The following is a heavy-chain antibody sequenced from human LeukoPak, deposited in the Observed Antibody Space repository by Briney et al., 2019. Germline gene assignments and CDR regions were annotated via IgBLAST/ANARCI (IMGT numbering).Heavy chain of an antibody. CDR1: GFTFSSYG. CDR2: IWYDGSQK. J-gene: IGHJ4*02. V-gene: IGHV3-33*01. CDR3: ARDRGDYNHNFDY. D-gene: IGHD4-17*01. Sequence: GGSLRLSCAASGFTFSSYGMHWVRQAPGKGLEWVAVIWYDGSQKYYADSVKGRFTISRDNSKNMLYLHMNSLRAEDTAVYFCARDRGDYNHNFDYWGQGTLVTVSS.